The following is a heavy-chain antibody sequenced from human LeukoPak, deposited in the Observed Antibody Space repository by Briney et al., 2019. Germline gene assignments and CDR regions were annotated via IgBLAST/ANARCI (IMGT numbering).Heavy chain of an antibody. D-gene: IGHD1-26*01. CDR2: FSSRKNIV. CDR1: GFSFGNYG. V-gene: IGHV3-48*01. CDR3: VRDQQWESPHYFDY. Sequence: GGSLRLSCVTSGFSFGNYGMSWVRQAPGKGLEWISYFSSRKNIVNYADSVKGRFTISRDKAKTSLYLQMNSLRAEDTAVYYCVRDQQWESPHYFDYWGQGTPVTVSS. J-gene: IGHJ4*02.